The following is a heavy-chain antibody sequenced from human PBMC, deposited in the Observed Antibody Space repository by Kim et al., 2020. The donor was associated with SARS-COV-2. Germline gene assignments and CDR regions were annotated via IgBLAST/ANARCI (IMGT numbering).Heavy chain of an antibody. CDR3: ARQQTNDDILTGYSHSPCLDY. J-gene: IGHJ4*02. CDR2: IYSGGST. V-gene: IGHV3-53*01. Sequence: GGSLRLSCAASGFTVSSNYMSWVRQAPGKGLEWVSVIYSGGSTYYSASVKGRFTISRDNSKNTLYLQMNILRAEDTAVYYCARQQTNDDILTGYSHSPCLDYWGQGTLVTVSS. CDR1: GFTVSSNY. D-gene: IGHD3-9*01.